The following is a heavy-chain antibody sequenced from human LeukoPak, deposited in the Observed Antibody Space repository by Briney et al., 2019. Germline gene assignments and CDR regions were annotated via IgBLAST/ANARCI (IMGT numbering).Heavy chain of an antibody. CDR3: ARALYSNYPDAFDI. J-gene: IGHJ3*02. Sequence: NPGGSLRLSCAASGFTFSSCTINWVRQAPGKGLEWVSAISGDSRYIYYADSVKGRFTISRDNAKNSLYLQMNNLRVEDAAVYYCARALYSNYPDAFDIWGQGTMVTVSS. D-gene: IGHD4-11*01. V-gene: IGHV3-21*01. CDR2: ISGDSRYI. CDR1: GFTFSSCT.